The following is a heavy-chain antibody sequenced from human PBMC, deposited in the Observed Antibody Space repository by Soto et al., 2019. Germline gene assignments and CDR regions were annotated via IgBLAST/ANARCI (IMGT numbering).Heavy chain of an antibody. CDR2: IFHDGSNT. J-gene: IGHJ3*02. CDR1: GFTFSSYG. Sequence: PGGSLRLSCAASGFTFSSYGMHWVRQAPGKGLKWVAVIFHDGSNTYYADSVKGRFTISRDNAKNTLYLQMNSLRVEDTAVYFCARDRGLPDSFDIWGQGTMVTVSS. D-gene: IGHD3-10*01. CDR3: ARDRGLPDSFDI. V-gene: IGHV3-33*08.